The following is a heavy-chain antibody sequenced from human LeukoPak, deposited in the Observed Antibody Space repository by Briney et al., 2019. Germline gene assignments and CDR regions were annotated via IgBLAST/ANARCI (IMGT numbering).Heavy chain of an antibody. V-gene: IGHV4-39*01. J-gene: IGHJ4*02. CDR3: ARQLMSPRAAGLYYFDY. D-gene: IGHD6-13*01. Sequence: PSETLSLTCTVPGGSISSSSYYWGWIRQPPGKGLEWIGSIYYSGSTYYNPSLKSRVTISVDTSKNHFSLEVSSVTAAGTSVYYCARQLMSPRAAGLYYFDYWGQGTLVTVSS. CDR1: GGSISSSSYY. CDR2: IYYSGST.